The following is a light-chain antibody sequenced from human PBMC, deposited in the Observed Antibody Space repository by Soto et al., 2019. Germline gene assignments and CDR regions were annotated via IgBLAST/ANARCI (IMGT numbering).Light chain of an antibody. CDR3: QRYDNWPLT. J-gene: IGKJ4*01. Sequence: EIVMTQSPATLSVSPGESATLSCRASQSISGNLAWYQQKPGLSPRLLIYHTSTRATGVPARFSCSGSGTECSLTISSLQSEDCAVYYCQRYDNWPLTFGGGTKVEIK. V-gene: IGKV3-15*01. CDR1: QSISGN. CDR2: HTS.